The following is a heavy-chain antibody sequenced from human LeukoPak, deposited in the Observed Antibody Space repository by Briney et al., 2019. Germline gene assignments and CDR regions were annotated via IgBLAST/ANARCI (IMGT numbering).Heavy chain of an antibody. J-gene: IGHJ4*02. D-gene: IGHD6-13*01. CDR1: GGSISSGGYY. CDR2: IYYSGST. CDR3: ARCFTSSSWNPRGFDY. V-gene: IGHV4-31*03. Sequence: SETLSLTCTVSGGSISSGGYYWSWIRQHPGKGLEWIGYIYYSGSTYYNPSLKSRVTISVDTSKNQFSLKLSSVTAADTAVYYCARCFTSSSWNPRGFDYWGQGTLVTVSS.